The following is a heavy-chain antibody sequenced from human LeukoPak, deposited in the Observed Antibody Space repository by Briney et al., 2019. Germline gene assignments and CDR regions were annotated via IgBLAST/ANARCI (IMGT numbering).Heavy chain of an antibody. J-gene: IGHJ4*02. D-gene: IGHD3-10*01. Sequence: GGSLRLSCSASGFTFSSYAMHWVRQAPGKGLEYVSAISSNGGSTYYADSVKGRFTISRDNSKNTLYLQMNSLRAEDTAVYYCATHRSSLVRGVIIDYWGQGTLVTVSS. CDR3: ATHRSSLVRGVIIDY. V-gene: IGHV3-64*04. CDR2: ISSNGGST. CDR1: GFTFSSYA.